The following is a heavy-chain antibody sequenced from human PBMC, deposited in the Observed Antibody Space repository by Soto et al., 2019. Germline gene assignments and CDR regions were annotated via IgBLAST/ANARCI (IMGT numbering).Heavy chain of an antibody. CDR2: INSDGSST. CDR1: GFIFSSYW. V-gene: IGHV3-74*01. J-gene: IGHJ4*02. D-gene: IGHD3-22*01. CDR3: ARAPYYDSSGYYLF. Sequence: GGSLRLSCAASGFIFSSYWMHWVRQVPGKGLVWVSRINSDGSSTSYADSVKGRFTISRDNAKSTLYLQMNSLGAEDTAVYYCARAPYYDSSGYYLFWGQGTQVTVSS.